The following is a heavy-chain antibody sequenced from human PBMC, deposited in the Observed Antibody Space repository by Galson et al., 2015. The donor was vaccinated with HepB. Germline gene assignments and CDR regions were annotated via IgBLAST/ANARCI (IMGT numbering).Heavy chain of an antibody. J-gene: IGHJ4*02. CDR3: AKVKKPYGDYYILGNPSFDY. CDR1: GFTFSNYA. Sequence: SLRLSCAASGFTFSNYAMSWVRQAPGKGLEWVSGISGSGVSTYYADSVKGRFTISRDNSNNTLHLQMNSLRAEDTAIYYCAKVKKPYGDYYILGNPSFDYWGQGTLVTVSS. V-gene: IGHV3-23*01. D-gene: IGHD3-3*01. CDR2: ISGSGVST.